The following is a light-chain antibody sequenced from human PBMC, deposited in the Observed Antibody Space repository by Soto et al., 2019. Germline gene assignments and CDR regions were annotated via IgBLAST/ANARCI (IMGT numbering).Light chain of an antibody. CDR2: DVS. CDR3: CAYADTFYV. J-gene: IGLJ1*01. V-gene: IGLV2-11*01. CDR1: SSDVGSYKD. Sequence: QSALTQPRSVSGSPGQSVTISCTGTSSDVGSYKDVSWYQHHTGKAPKLMIYDVSERPSGVPDRFSGSKSGNTASLTISGLQAEDEYNYYCCAYADTFYVFGTGTKLTVL.